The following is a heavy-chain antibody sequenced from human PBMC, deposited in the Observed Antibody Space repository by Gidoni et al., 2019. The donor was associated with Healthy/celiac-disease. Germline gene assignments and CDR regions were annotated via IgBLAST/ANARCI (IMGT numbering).Heavy chain of an antibody. V-gene: IGHV3-30*01. CDR1: GFTFSSYA. D-gene: IGHD3-3*01. J-gene: IGHJ6*02. CDR3: ARGADFWSGYYIHGMDV. CDR2: ISYDGSNK. Sequence: QVQLVESGGGVVQPGRSLRLSCASSGFTFSSYAMHWVCQAPGKGLEWVAVISYDGSNKYYADSVKGRFTISRDNSKNTLYLQMNSLRAEDTAVYYCARGADFWSGYYIHGMDVWGQGTTVTVAS.